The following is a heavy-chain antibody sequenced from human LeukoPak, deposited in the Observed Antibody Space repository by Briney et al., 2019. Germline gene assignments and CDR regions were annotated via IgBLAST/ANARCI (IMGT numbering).Heavy chain of an antibody. J-gene: IGHJ4*02. CDR2: IRGSGGET. V-gene: IGHV3-23*01. CDR1: GFTFSNHD. Sequence: GGSLRLSCAASGFTFSNHDMTWVRQAPGRGLEWVSSIRGSGGETFYADSVKGRFTISRDNSKNTLYLQVNSLRAEDAATYYCVKKQLYDTNGLHWGQGILVTVSS. D-gene: IGHD2-8*01. CDR3: VKKQLYDTNGLH.